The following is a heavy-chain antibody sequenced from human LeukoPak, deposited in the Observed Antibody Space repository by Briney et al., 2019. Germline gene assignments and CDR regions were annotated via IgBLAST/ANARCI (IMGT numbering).Heavy chain of an antibody. Sequence: SETLSLTCAVYGGSFSGYYWSWLRQPPGKGLEWIGYKSGAGRDLYNPSLKSRVTISVDASENQFSLSLRSVTAADTAMYYCARTTRVTPDGRAEYFEDWGQGTLVIVSS. CDR3: ARTTRVTPDGRAEYFED. CDR2: KSGAGRD. J-gene: IGHJ1*01. CDR1: GGSFSGYY. D-gene: IGHD4-11*01. V-gene: IGHV4-34*11.